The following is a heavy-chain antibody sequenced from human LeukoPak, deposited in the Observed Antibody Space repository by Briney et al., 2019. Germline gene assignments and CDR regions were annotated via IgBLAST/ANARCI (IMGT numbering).Heavy chain of an antibody. CDR2: ISAYNGNT. J-gene: IGHJ4*02. Sequence: GASVKVSCKASGYTFTSYGIIWVRQAPGQGLEWMGWISAYNGNTNYAQKLQGRVTMTTDTSTSTAYMELRSLRSDDTAVYYCARDRLLLGYRPSNYVIPVDYWGQGTLVTVSS. V-gene: IGHV1-18*01. CDR3: ARDRLLLGYRPSNYVIPVDY. D-gene: IGHD4-4*01. CDR1: GYTFTSYG.